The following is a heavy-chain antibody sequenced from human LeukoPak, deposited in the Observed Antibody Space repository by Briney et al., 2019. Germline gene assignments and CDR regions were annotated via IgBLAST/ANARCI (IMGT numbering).Heavy chain of an antibody. CDR1: GYTFTGYY. CDR2: INPNSGGT. CDR3: ARDRPFPSLGEASNWFDP. V-gene: IGHV1-2*02. D-gene: IGHD2/OR15-2a*01. J-gene: IGHJ5*02. Sequence: ASVKVSCKASGYTFTGYYMHWVRQAPGQGLEWMGWINPNSGGTNYAQKFQGRVTMTRDTSISAAYMELSRLRSDDTAVYNCARDRPFPSLGEASNWFDPWGQGTLVTVSS.